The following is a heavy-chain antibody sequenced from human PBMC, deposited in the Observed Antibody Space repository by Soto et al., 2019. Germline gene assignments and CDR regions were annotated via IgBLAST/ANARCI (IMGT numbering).Heavy chain of an antibody. V-gene: IGHV1-2*02. CDR3: ARVRTYITGTTLDAFDI. CDR1: GYTFTGYY. CDR2: INPNSGGT. Sequence: QVQLVQSGAEVKKPGASVKVSCKASGYTFTGYYMHWVRQAPGQGLEWMGWINPNSGGTNYAQKLQGRVTMTRDTSISTAYMELSRLRSDDTAVYYCARVRTYITGTTLDAFDIWGQGTMVTVSS. D-gene: IGHD1-7*01. J-gene: IGHJ3*02.